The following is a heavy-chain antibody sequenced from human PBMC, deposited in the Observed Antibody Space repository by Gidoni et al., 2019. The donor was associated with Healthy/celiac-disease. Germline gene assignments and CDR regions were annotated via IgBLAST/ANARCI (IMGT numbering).Heavy chain of an antibody. J-gene: IGHJ4*02. V-gene: IGHV4-39*01. CDR3: ARPRRWGRGVAGTFTFDY. CDR1: GSISSSSYY. D-gene: IGHD6-19*01. CDR2: IYYSGST. Sequence: GSISSSSYYWGWTRQPPGKGLEWIGSIYYSGSTYYNPSLKSRVTISVDTSKNQFSLKLSSVTAADTAVYYCARPRRWGRGVAGTFTFDYWGQGTLVTVSS.